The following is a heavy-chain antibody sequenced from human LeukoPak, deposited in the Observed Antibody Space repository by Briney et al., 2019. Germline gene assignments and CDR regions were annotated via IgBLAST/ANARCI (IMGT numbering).Heavy chain of an antibody. V-gene: IGHV1-8*01. J-gene: IGHJ6*03. CDR2: MNPSSGNT. D-gene: IGHD2-2*01. Sequence: ASVKVSCKASGYTFTSYDINWVRQATGQGLEWMGWMNPSSGNTGYAQKFQGRVTMTRNTSISTAYMELSSLRSEDTAVYYCARMTVPAAIGVREYYYYYYYMDVWGKGTTVTVSS. CDR3: ARMTVPAAIGVREYYYYYYYMDV. CDR1: GYTFTSYD.